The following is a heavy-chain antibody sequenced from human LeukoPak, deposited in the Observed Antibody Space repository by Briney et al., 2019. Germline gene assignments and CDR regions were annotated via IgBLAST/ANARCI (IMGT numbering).Heavy chain of an antibody. D-gene: IGHD6-6*01. CDR2: ISYDGSNK. CDR1: GFTFSSYG. V-gene: IGHV3-30*18. Sequence: GGSLRLSCAASGFTFSSYGMHWVRQAPGKGLEWVAVISYDGSNKYYADSVKGRFTISRDNSKNTLYLQMNSLRAEDTAVYYCAKGGFEYSSSFNDYWGQGTLVTVSS. CDR3: AKGGFEYSSSFNDY. J-gene: IGHJ4*02.